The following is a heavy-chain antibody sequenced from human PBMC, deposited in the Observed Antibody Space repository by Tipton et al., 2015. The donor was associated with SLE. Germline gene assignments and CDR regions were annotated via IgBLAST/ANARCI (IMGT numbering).Heavy chain of an antibody. CDR2: INHSGST. CDR1: GGSFSGYY. V-gene: IGHV4-34*01. J-gene: IGHJ4*02. Sequence: TLSLTCAVYGGSFSGYYWSWIRQPPGKGLEWIGEINHSGSTNYNPSLKSRVTISVDTSKNQFSLKLSSVTAADTAVYYCARVGGSGNYWGPGTLVTVSS. D-gene: IGHD5-12*01. CDR3: ARVGGSGNY.